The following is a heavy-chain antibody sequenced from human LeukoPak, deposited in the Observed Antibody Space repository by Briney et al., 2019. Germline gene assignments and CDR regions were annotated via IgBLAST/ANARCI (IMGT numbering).Heavy chain of an antibody. CDR1: GFTVSSNS. Sequence: QSGGSPRLSCTVSGFTVSSNSMSWVRQAPGKGLEWVSFIYSDNTHYSDSVKGRFTISRDNSKNTLYLQMNSLRAEDTAVYYRARRAGAYSHPYDYWGQGTLVTVSS. CDR2: IYSDNT. J-gene: IGHJ4*02. D-gene: IGHD4/OR15-4a*01. V-gene: IGHV3-53*01. CDR3: ARRAGAYSHPYDY.